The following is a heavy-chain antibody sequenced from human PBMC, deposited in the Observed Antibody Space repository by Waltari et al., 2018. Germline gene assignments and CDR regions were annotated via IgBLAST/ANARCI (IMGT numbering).Heavy chain of an antibody. CDR3: ARFGSGSHHDY. D-gene: IGHD3-10*01. CDR1: GFTVSSYD. Sequence: EVQLLESGGGLVQPGGSLRLSCAASGFTVSSYDMSWVRQAPGKGLEWVSVIYSGGSSTYYADSVKGRFTISRDNSKNTLYLQMNSLRAEDTAVYYCARFGSGSHHDYWGQGTLVTVSS. CDR2: IYSGGSST. V-gene: IGHV3-23*03. J-gene: IGHJ4*02.